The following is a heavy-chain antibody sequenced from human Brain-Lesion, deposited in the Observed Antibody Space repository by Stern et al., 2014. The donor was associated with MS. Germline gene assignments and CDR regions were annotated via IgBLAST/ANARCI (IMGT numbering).Heavy chain of an antibody. CDR3: AHRRPHYDSWDNGDFDY. Sequence: ESGPALVTPTQTLTLTCTFSGFSLRTDGVGVGWVRQPPGQALESLALIYWDNDKRYSPSLRSRLTITKDTSRNQVVLTMTNMDPVDTATYYCAHRRPHYDSWDNGDFDYWGQGALVTVSS. CDR2: IYWDNDK. CDR1: GFSLRTDGVG. J-gene: IGHJ4*02. D-gene: IGHD3-3*01. V-gene: IGHV2-5*02.